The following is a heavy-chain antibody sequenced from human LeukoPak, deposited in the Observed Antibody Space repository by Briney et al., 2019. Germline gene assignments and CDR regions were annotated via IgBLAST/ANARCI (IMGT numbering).Heavy chain of an antibody. CDR2: TYYRSKWYN. CDR1: GDSVSSNSAA. CDR3: ARGGPNRGYGWDYFDY. D-gene: IGHD5-12*01. Sequence: SQTLSLTCAISGDSVSSNSAAWNWIRQSPSRGLEWLGRTYYRSKWYNDYAVSVRSRITINPDTSKSQFSLQLNSVTPEDTAVYYCARGGPNRGYGWDYFDYWGQGTLVTVSS. V-gene: IGHV6-1*01. J-gene: IGHJ4*02.